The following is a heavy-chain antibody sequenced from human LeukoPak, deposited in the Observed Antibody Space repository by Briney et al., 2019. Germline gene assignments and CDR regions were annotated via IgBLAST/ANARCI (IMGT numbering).Heavy chain of an antibody. CDR3: ARKGMARKVPAAGAPFDY. CDR2: ISAYNGNT. CDR1: GYTFTSYG. Sequence: ASVKVSCKASGYTFTSYGISWVRQAPGQGLEWMGWISAYNGNTNYAQKLQGRVTMTTDTSTSTAYMELRSLRSDDTAVYYCARKGMARKVPAAGAPFDYWGQGTLVTVSS. D-gene: IGHD2-2*01. V-gene: IGHV1-18*01. J-gene: IGHJ4*02.